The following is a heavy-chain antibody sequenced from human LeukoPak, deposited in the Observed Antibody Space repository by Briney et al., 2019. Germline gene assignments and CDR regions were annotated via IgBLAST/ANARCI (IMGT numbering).Heavy chain of an antibody. CDR1: GFTFSSYS. CDR3: ARDQGYCSSTSCYAGYFDY. D-gene: IGHD2-2*01. V-gene: IGHV3-21*01. J-gene: IGHJ4*02. CDR2: ISSSSSYI. Sequence: PGGSLRLSCAASGFTFSSYSMNWVRQAPGKGLEWVSSISSSSSYIHYADSVKGRFTISRDNAKNSLYLQMNSLRAEDTAVYYCARDQGYCSSTSCYAGYFDYWGQGTLVTVSS.